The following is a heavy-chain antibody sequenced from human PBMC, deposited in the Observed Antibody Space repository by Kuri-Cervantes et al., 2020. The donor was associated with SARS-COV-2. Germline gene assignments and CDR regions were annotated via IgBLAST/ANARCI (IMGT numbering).Heavy chain of an antibody. CDR3: AREGYSSGWSHYYYYMDV. Sequence: SVKVSCKASGYTFTGYYMHWVRQAPGQGLEWMGGIIPIFGTASYAQKFQGRVTITADKSTSTAYMELSSLRSEDTAVYYCAREGYSSGWSHYYYYMDVWGKGTTVTVSS. D-gene: IGHD6-19*01. CDR1: GYTFTGYY. J-gene: IGHJ6*03. V-gene: IGHV1-69*06. CDR2: IIPIFGTA.